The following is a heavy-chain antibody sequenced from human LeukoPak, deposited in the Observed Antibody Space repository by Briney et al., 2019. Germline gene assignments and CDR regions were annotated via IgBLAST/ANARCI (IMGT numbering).Heavy chain of an antibody. Sequence: PSETLSLTCTVSGGSISSSSYYWGWNRQPPGKGLEWIGSIYYSGSTYYNPSLKSRVTISVDTSKNQFSLKLSSVTAADTAVYYCARHGIVVVPASLKILRFLEWLLPAPFDYWGQGTLVTVSS. D-gene: IGHD3-3*01. J-gene: IGHJ4*02. V-gene: IGHV4-39*01. CDR1: GGSISSSSYY. CDR2: IYYSGST. CDR3: ARHGIVVVPASLKILRFLEWLLPAPFDY.